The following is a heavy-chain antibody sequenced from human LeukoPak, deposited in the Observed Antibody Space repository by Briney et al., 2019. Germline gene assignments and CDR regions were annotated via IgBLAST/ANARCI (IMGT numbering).Heavy chain of an antibody. CDR1: GFTFSSYA. J-gene: IGHJ4*02. Sequence: GGSLRLSCAASGFTFSSYAMSWVRQAPGKGLEWVAVIWYDGSNKYYADSVKGRFTISRDNSKNTLYLQMNSLRAEDTAVYYCARDRVTLGSDQYYFDYWGQGTLVTVSS. CDR3: ARDRVTLGSDQYYFDY. D-gene: IGHD2-21*02. V-gene: IGHV3-33*08. CDR2: IWYDGSNK.